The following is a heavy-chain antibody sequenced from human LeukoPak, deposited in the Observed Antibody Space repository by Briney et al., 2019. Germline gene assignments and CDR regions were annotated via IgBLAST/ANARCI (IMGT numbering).Heavy chain of an antibody. CDR1: GGNFRIYG. CDR2: IVPILGPA. CDR3: ARGGVRGELQIYFEY. D-gene: IGHD1-7*01. J-gene: IGHJ4*02. V-gene: IGHV1-69*13. Sequence: SVKVSCKASGGNFRIYGISWGRQAPGQGLEWMGGIVPILGPATYAQKFQDGLTITADESTSTVYMELSSMKSEDTAVYYCARGGVRGELQIYFEYWGQGTLVTVSS.